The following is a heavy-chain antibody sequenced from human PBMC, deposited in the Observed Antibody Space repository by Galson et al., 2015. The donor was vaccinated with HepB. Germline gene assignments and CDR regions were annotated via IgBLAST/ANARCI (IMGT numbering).Heavy chain of an antibody. Sequence: SVKVSCKASGYTFTSYYMHWVRQAPGQGLEWMGIINPSGGSTSYALKFQGRVTMTRDTSTSTVYMELSSLRSEDTAVYYCARSDCSGGSCYTPIDYWGQGTLVTVSS. J-gene: IGHJ4*02. CDR3: ARSDCSGGSCYTPIDY. D-gene: IGHD2-15*01. CDR2: INPSGGST. CDR1: GYTFTSYY. V-gene: IGHV1-46*01.